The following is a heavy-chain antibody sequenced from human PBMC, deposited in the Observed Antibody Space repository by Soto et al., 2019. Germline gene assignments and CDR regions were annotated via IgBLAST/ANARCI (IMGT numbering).Heavy chain of an antibody. CDR3: ARERGYSYGYDY. CDR1: GGPISSGGYY. CDR2: IYYSGST. J-gene: IGHJ4*02. V-gene: IGHV4-31*03. Sequence: SETLSLTCTVSGGPISSGGYYWSWIRQHPGKGLEWIGYIYYSGSTYYNPSLKSRVTISVDTSKNQFSLKLSSVTAADTAVYYCARERGYSYGYDYWGQGTLVTVSS. D-gene: IGHD5-18*01.